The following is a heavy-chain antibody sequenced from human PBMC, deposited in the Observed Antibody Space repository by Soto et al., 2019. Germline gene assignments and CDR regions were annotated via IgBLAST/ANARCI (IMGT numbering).Heavy chain of an antibody. D-gene: IGHD2-15*01. CDR2: INSDGSST. Sequence: GGSLRLSCAASGFTFSSYWMHWVRQAPGKGLVWVSRINSDGSSTSYADSVKGRFTISRDNAKNTLYLQMNSLRAEDTAVYYCARAPRIYCSGGSCYRYYYYYYYMDVWGKGTTVTVSS. J-gene: IGHJ6*03. CDR1: GFTFSSYW. V-gene: IGHV3-74*01. CDR3: ARAPRIYCSGGSCYRYYYYYYYMDV.